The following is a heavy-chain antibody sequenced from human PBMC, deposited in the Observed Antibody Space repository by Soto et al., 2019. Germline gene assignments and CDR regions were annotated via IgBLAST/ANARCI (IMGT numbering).Heavy chain of an antibody. CDR3: ARGNQPLMVYNWFDP. D-gene: IGHD2-2*01. CDR1: GASISSYY. Sequence: QVQLQESGPGLVKPSETLSLTCTVSGASISSYYWSWIRQPPGKGLEWIGYIYYSGSTNYNPSLKRRVTMSVDTSKNQFSLKLSSVTAADTAVYYCARGNQPLMVYNWFDPWGQGTLVTVSS. J-gene: IGHJ5*02. CDR2: IYYSGST. V-gene: IGHV4-59*01.